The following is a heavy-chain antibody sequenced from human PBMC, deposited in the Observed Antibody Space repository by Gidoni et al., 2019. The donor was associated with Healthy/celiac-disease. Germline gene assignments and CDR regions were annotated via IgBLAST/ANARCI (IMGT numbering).Heavy chain of an antibody. Sequence: QVQLQESVPGLVKPSETLSLTFTVSGGSISSYYWSWIRQPPGKGLEWIGYIYYSGRNNYNPYLKSRVTISVDTSKNQFSLKLSSVTAADTAVYYCATDYGSGSYYPDAFDIWGQGTMVTVSS. J-gene: IGHJ3*02. CDR3: ATDYGSGSYYPDAFDI. CDR1: GGSISSYY. CDR2: IYYSGRN. D-gene: IGHD3-10*01. V-gene: IGHV4-59*08.